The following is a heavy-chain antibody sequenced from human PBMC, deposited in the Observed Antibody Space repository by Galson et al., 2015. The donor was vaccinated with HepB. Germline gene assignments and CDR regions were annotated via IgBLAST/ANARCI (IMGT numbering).Heavy chain of an antibody. CDR2: INPSGGST. D-gene: IGHD5-12*01. CDR1: GGTFTSYY. CDR3: ARVRATEPPDNWFDP. Sequence: SVKVSCKASGGTFTSYYMHWVRQAPGQGLEWMGIINPSGGSTSYAQKFQGRVTMTRDTSTSTVYMELSSLRSEDTAVYYCARVRATEPPDNWFDPWGQGTLVTVSS. J-gene: IGHJ5*02. V-gene: IGHV1-46*03.